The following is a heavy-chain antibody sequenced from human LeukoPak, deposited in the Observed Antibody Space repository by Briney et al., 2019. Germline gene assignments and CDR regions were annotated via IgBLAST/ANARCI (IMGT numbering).Heavy chain of an antibody. D-gene: IGHD7-27*01. CDR3: ARDRTPGDGALDY. CDR2: ISSSGSTI. CDR1: GFAFSDYY. V-gene: IGHV3-11*04. Sequence: PGGSLRLSCAASGFAFSDYYMSWIRQAPGKGLEWVSYISSSGSTIYYADSVKGRFTISRDNAKNSLYLQMNSLRAEDTAVYYCARDRTPGDGALDYWGQGTLVTVSS. J-gene: IGHJ4*02.